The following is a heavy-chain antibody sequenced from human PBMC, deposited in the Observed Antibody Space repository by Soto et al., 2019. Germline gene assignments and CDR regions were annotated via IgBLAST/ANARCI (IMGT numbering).Heavy chain of an antibody. J-gene: IGHJ5*02. V-gene: IGHV4-59*01. CDR2: ISYRGST. D-gene: IGHD3-22*01. Sequence: SETLSLTCTVSAGSITTSYWSWLRQPLGKALEWIGYISYRGSTNYNPSLKSRLTISIDTSKSQISLKLTSMTTADTAVYYCASSGIVGREVNTWFDPWGQGXLVTVYS. CDR3: ASSGIVGREVNTWFDP. CDR1: AGSITTSY.